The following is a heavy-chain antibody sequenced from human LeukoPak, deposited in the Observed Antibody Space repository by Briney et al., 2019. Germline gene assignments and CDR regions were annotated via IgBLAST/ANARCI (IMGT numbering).Heavy chain of an antibody. V-gene: IGHV3-23*01. CDR1: GFTFSSYA. J-gene: IGHJ4*02. CDR2: ISGRGGST. Sequence: PGGSLRLSCAASGFTFSSYAMSWVRQAPGKGLEWVSAISGRGGSTYYADSVKGRFTISRDNSKNTLYLQMNSLRAEDTAVYYCAKEGDSSGYLPYYFDYWGQGTLVTVSS. D-gene: IGHD3-22*01. CDR3: AKEGDSSGYLPYYFDY.